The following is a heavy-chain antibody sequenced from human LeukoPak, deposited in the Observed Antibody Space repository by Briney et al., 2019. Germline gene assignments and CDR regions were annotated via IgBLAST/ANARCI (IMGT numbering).Heavy chain of an antibody. V-gene: IGHV4-38-2*02. CDR2: IRHDGHT. D-gene: IGHD5-12*01. CDR3: ARQLATKGEWAFDV. J-gene: IGHJ3*01. Sequence: PSETLSLTCTVSGYFSSNSFSSNYYYWAWIRQPPGKGLEWIASIRHDGHTYYNASLKSQVTISIDVSGNRFSLKLNSLTAADMAVYYCARQLATKGEWAFDVWGQGTMVTVSS. CDR1: GYFSSNSFSSNYYY.